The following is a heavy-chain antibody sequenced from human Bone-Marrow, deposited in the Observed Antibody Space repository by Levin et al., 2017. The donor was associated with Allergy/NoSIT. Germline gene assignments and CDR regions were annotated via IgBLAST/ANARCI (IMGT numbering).Heavy chain of an antibody. CDR2: IYKDGDT. CDR3: AREVSITGQLDY. Sequence: PGGSLRLSCVVSGFTITHNYMTWVRQAPGKGLEWISVIYKDGDTYYTDSVKGRFTISRDTSKNPVYLQMNSLRGEDTAVYCCAREVSITGQLDYWGQGTLVTVSS. J-gene: IGHJ4*02. D-gene: IGHD1-14*01. V-gene: IGHV3-53*01. CDR1: GFTITHNY.